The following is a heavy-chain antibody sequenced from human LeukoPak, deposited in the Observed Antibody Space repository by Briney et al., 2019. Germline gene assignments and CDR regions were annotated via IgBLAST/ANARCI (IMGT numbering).Heavy chain of an antibody. CDR3: ARVLRYCSGGNCYSGGLGYMDV. Sequence: GGSLRLSCAASGFTFSSYEMNWVGQAPGKGLEGVSYISSSCSTIYYADSVKGRFTISRDNAKNSLYLQMNSLRAEDTAVYYCARVLRYCSGGNCYSGGLGYMDVWGKGTTVTISS. V-gene: IGHV3-48*03. D-gene: IGHD2-15*01. CDR1: GFTFSSYE. CDR2: ISSSCSTI. J-gene: IGHJ6*03.